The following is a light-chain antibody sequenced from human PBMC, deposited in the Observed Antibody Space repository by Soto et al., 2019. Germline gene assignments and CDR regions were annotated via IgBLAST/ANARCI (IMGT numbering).Light chain of an antibody. CDR1: QSVSSSY. V-gene: IGKV3-20*01. CDR3: QQYNNWPRT. Sequence: EIVLTQSPGPLSLSPGERATLSCRSSQSVSSSYLAWYQQKPGQAPRLIIYGASSRATGIPDRFSGSGSGTDFTLTISSLQSEDVAVYYCQQYNNWPRTLGQGTKVDIK. CDR2: GAS. J-gene: IGKJ1*01.